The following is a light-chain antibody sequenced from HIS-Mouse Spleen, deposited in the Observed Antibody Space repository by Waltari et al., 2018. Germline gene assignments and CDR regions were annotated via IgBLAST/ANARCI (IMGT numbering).Light chain of an antibody. J-gene: IGLJ2*01. CDR3: SSYAGSNIVV. CDR1: SSDVGGYNY. CDR2: EVS. Sequence: QSALTQPPSASGSPGQSVTISCTGTSSDVGGYNYVSWYQQHPGKAPKPRIDEVSKRPSGVPDRFSGSKSGNTASLTVSGLQAEDEADYYCSSYAGSNIVVFGGGTKLTVL. V-gene: IGLV2-8*01.